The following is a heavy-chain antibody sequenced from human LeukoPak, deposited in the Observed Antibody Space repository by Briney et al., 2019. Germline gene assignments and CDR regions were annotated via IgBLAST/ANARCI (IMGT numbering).Heavy chain of an antibody. J-gene: IGHJ4*02. CDR1: GFTVSSNY. CDR2: VSGSGGNI. CDR3: AASLPNIVVVPATKGPFGY. Sequence: PGGSLRLSCAAPGFTVSSNYMSWVRQAPGKGLEWVSGVSGSGGNIHYADSVKGRFTISRDNSKNTLYLQMDSLRAEDTAVYYCAASLPNIVVVPATKGPFGYWGQGALVTVSS. D-gene: IGHD2-2*01. V-gene: IGHV3-23*01.